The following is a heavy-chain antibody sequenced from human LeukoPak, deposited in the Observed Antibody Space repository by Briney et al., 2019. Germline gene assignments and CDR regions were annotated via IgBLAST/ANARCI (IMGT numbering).Heavy chain of an antibody. CDR1: GDSISSGDYN. V-gene: IGHV4-30-4*02. J-gene: IGHJ5*02. CDR3: ARAGYSYGYGWFDP. CDR2: IDYIGNT. Sequence: SETLSLTCTVSGDSISSGDYNWSWIRQPPGKGLEWIGFIDYIGNTYYNPSLESRLTISVDTSKNQFSLKLSSVTAADTAVYYCARAGYSYGYGWFDPWGQGTLVTVSS. D-gene: IGHD5-18*01.